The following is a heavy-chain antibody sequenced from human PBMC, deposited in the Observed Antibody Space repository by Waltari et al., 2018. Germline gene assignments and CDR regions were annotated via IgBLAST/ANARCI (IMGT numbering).Heavy chain of an antibody. CDR2: IYYDGNT. V-gene: IGHV4-59*01. CDR3: ARDRRYCSTTSCYTV. J-gene: IGHJ4*02. D-gene: IGHD2-2*02. Sequence: QVQLQESGLGLVKPSETLSLTCTVSGGSINSNYWNWIRQPPGKGLEWIGSIYYDGNTNYNPSLKSRVTISVDTSKNQFSLKLTSVTAADTAVYYCARDRRYCSTTSCYTVWGQGTLVTVSS. CDR1: GGSINSNY.